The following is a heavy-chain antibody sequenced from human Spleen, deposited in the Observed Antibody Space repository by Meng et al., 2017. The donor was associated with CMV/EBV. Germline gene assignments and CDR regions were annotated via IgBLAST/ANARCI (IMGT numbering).Heavy chain of an antibody. Sequence: LSLTCAASGFTFRNHDMYWVRQAPGKGLEWVAVIWYDGTKTYYSESVRGRFTISRDNVENMLYLDLTSLRAEDTAVYYCATAIDVALDYWGQGTLVTVSS. CDR3: ATAIDVALDY. J-gene: IGHJ4*02. V-gene: IGHV3-33*07. CDR2: IWYDGTKT. CDR1: GFTFRNHD. D-gene: IGHD5-12*01.